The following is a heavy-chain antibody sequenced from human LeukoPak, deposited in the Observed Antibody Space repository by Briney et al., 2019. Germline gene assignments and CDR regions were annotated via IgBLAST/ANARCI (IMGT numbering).Heavy chain of an antibody. V-gene: IGHV3-23*01. CDR1: GFTFSSYA. D-gene: IGHD5-12*01. CDR2: ISGSGGST. Sequence: GGSLRLSCAASGFTFSSYAMSWVRQAPGKGLEWVSAISGSGGSTYYADSVKGRFTISRDNSKNTLYLQMNSLRAEDTAVYYCARGGFSGYDFERFDYWGQGTLVTVSS. CDR3: ARGGFSGYDFERFDY. J-gene: IGHJ4*02.